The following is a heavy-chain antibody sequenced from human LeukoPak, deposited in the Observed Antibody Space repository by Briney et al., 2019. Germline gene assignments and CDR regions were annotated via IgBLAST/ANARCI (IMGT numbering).Heavy chain of an antibody. CDR3: ARGDGDGPARRAFDI. V-gene: IGHV1-2*02. CDR1: GYTFTVYY. CDR2: INPTSGDT. Sequence: ASVKVSFKASGYTFTVYYIHWVPQAPGQGLEWMGWINPTSGDTNYLQKFQDRVTMTRDTSISTAYMELSRMRSDDTAVYYCARGDGDGPARRAFDIWGQGTMVTVSS. D-gene: IGHD7-27*01. J-gene: IGHJ3*02.